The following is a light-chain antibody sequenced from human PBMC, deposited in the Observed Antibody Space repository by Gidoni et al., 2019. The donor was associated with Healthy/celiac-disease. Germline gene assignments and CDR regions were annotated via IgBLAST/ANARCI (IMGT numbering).Light chain of an antibody. Sequence: SYELTQPPSVSVSTGQTASITCSGDKLGAKYACWYQQKQGQSPVLVIYQDSKRPSGIPERFSGSNSWNTATLTISGTQAMDEADYYCQAWDSSTLVLFGGGTKLTVL. CDR1: KLGAKY. CDR2: QDS. V-gene: IGLV3-1*01. CDR3: QAWDSSTLVL. J-gene: IGLJ2*01.